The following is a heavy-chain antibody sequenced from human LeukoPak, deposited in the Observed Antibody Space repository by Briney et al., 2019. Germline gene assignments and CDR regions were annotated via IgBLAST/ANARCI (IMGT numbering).Heavy chain of an antibody. CDR3: ARAATVAGITS. Sequence: GGSLRLSCAASGFTVSSNYMSWVRQAPGKGLEWVSSISSSSSYIYYADSVKGRFTISRDNAKNSLYLQMNSLRAEDTAVYYCARAATVAGITSWGQGTLVTVSS. J-gene: IGHJ5*02. CDR1: GFTVSSNY. V-gene: IGHV3-21*01. CDR2: ISSSSSYI. D-gene: IGHD6-19*01.